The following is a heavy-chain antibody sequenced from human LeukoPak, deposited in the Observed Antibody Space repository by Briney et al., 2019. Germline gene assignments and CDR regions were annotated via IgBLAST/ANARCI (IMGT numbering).Heavy chain of an antibody. J-gene: IGHJ4*02. CDR1: GGSFSGYY. CDR3: ARVGYGSGSYYYFDY. D-gene: IGHD3-10*01. V-gene: IGHV4-34*01. Sequence: SETLSLTCAVYGGSFSGYYWSWIRQPPGEGLEWIGEINHSGSTNYNPSLKSRVTISVDTSKNQFSLKLSSVTAADTAVYYCARVGYGSGSYYYFDYWGQGTLVTVSS. CDR2: INHSGST.